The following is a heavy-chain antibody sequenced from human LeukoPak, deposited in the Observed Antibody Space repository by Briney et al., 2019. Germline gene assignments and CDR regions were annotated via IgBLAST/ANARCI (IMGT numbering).Heavy chain of an antibody. Sequence: GGSLRLSCAASGFTFSSHGMSWVRQAPGRGPEWVSSISRTGGDTYYTDSVKGRYSVSRDNSKTTLYLQMNSLRVEDSAVYYCAKIGVIGRWYFDYWGQGTLVTVSS. CDR1: GFTFSSHG. J-gene: IGHJ4*02. D-gene: IGHD2-21*01. V-gene: IGHV3-23*01. CDR2: ISRTGGDT. CDR3: AKIGVIGRWYFDY.